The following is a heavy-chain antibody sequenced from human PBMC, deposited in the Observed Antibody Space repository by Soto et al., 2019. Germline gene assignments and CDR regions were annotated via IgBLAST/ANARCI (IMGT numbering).Heavy chain of an antibody. CDR3: ARDATESRPPDAYDI. CDR2: IHISGSRT. V-gene: IGHV3-23*05. D-gene: IGHD3-10*01. CDR1: GFTFDNYA. Sequence: EVQLLESGGDLVQPGGSLRLSCAATGFTFDNYAMTWVRQAPGKGLEWVSTIHISGSRTQYAVSVKDRFTISRDDSRNRLYLQMDSLRAEDTALYYCARDATESRPPDAYDIWGQVTMVTVSS. J-gene: IGHJ3*02.